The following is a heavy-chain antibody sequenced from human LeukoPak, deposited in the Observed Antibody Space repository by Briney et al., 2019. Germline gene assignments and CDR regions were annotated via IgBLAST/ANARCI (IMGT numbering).Heavy chain of an antibody. CDR1: GGSISSYY. Sequence: SETLSLTCTVSGGSISSYYWSWIRQPPGKGLEWIGYIYYSGSTNYNPSLKSRVTISVDTSKNQFSLKLSSVTAADTAVYYCARDGNYYGSGSYYETVFDPWGQGTLVTVSS. CDR2: IYYSGST. J-gene: IGHJ5*02. CDR3: ARDGNYYGSGSYYETVFDP. D-gene: IGHD3-10*01. V-gene: IGHV4-59*12.